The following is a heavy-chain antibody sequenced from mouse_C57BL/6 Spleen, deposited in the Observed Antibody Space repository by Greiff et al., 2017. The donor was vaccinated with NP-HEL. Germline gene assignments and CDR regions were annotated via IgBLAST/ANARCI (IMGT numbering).Heavy chain of an antibody. CDR2: IDPENGDT. CDR3: TTSNYLDY. V-gene: IGHV14-4*01. Sequence: VHVKQSGAELVRPGASVKLSCTASGFNIKDDYMHWVKQRPEQGLEWIGWIDPENGDTEYASKFQGKATITADTSSNTAYLQLSSLTSEDTAVYYCTTSNYLDYWGQGTTLTVSS. J-gene: IGHJ2*01. CDR1: GFNIKDDY.